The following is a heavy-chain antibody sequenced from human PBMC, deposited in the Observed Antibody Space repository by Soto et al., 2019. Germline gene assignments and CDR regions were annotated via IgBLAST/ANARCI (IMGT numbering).Heavy chain of an antibody. CDR2: ISYSGTT. V-gene: IGHV4-30-4*01. CDR1: GGSISSGNYY. CDR3: AREPSI. Sequence: SETLSLTCTVSGGSISSGNYYWSWIRQPPGKGLEWIGFISYSGTTHYSASLRSRVSISVDTSKNQFSLKLSSVTAADTAVYYCAREPSIWGQGTLVTV. J-gene: IGHJ4*02.